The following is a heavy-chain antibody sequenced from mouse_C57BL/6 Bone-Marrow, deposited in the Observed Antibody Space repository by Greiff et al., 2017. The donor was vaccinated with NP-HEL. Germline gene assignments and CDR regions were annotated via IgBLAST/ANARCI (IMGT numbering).Heavy chain of an antibody. V-gene: IGHV1-42*01. Sequence: VQVVESGPELVKPGASVKISCKASGYSFTGYYMNWVKQSPEKSLEWIGEINPSTGGTTYNQKFKAKATLTVDKSSSTAYMQLSSLTSEDSAVYFCARTLFGYYAMDYWGQGTSVTVSS. D-gene: IGHD3-1*01. CDR3: ARTLFGYYAMDY. J-gene: IGHJ4*01. CDR2: INPSTGGT. CDR1: GYSFTGYY.